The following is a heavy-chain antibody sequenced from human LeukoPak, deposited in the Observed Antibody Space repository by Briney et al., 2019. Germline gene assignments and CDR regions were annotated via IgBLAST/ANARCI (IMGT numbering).Heavy chain of an antibody. CDR1: GFTFSSYA. CDR2: ISGSGGST. Sequence: GGSLRLSCAASGFTFSSYAMSWVRQAPGKGLEWVSAISGSGGSTYYADSVKGRFTISRDNSKNTLYLQMNSLRAEDTAVYYCAPPLPGGQQLAPKYWGQGTLVTVSS. V-gene: IGHV3-23*01. CDR3: APPLPGGQQLAPKY. J-gene: IGHJ4*02. D-gene: IGHD6-13*01.